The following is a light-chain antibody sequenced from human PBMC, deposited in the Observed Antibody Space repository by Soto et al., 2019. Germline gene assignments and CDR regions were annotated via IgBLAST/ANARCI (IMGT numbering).Light chain of an antibody. CDR1: QSISVW. J-gene: IGKJ1*01. CDR3: QQYNSYSPT. Sequence: DIKMPHSPSTLAASVGDRVTITCRASQSISVWLAWYQQKAGKAPNLLIYKASMLESGVPSRFSGSGSETEFTLTISGLQPGDAATYYCQQYNSYSPTFGQGTKVEVK. V-gene: IGKV1-5*03. CDR2: KAS.